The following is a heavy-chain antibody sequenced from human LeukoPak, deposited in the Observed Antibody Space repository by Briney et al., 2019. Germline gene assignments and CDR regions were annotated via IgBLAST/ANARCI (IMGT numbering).Heavy chain of an antibody. Sequence: GGSLRLSCAASGFTFSSYAMSWVRQAPGKGLEWVSGISGSGVSTYYADSVRGRFSISRDNSKNTLYLQMNSLRAEDTAVYYCARGPLTGRWPDMGFDYWGQGTLVTVSS. CDR1: GFTFSSYA. CDR3: ARGPLTGRWPDMGFDY. D-gene: IGHD5-24*01. CDR2: ISGSGVST. J-gene: IGHJ4*02. V-gene: IGHV3-23*01.